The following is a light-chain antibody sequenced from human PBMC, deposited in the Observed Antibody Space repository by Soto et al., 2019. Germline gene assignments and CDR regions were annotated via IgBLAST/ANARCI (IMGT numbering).Light chain of an antibody. CDR1: SXDVGSYNL. CDR3: CSYAGSIWV. J-gene: IGLJ3*02. V-gene: IGLV2-23*01. CDR2: EGS. Sequence: QSVLTQPASVSGSPGQSITICCTGTSXDVGSYNLVSWYQQHPGKAPKLMIYEGSKRPSGVSNRFSGSKSGNTASLTISGLQAEDEADYYCCSYAGSIWVFGGGTKVTVL.